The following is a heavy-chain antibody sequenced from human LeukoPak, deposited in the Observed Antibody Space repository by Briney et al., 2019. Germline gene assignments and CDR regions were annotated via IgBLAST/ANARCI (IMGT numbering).Heavy chain of an antibody. J-gene: IGHJ4*02. CDR1: GGTFSSYA. V-gene: IGHV1-69*04. Sequence: SVKVSCKASGGTFSSYAISWVQQAPGQGLEWMGSIIPILGIANYALKFQGRVTITADKSTGTAYMELSSLRSEDTAVYYCASIFAGDGYNYAEDYWGQGTLVTVSS. D-gene: IGHD5-24*01. CDR2: IIPILGIA. CDR3: ASIFAGDGYNYAEDY.